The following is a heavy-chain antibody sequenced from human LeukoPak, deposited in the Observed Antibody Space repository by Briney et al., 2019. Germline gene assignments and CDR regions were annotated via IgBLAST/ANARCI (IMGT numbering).Heavy chain of an antibody. CDR1: GYTFTSYG. J-gene: IGHJ6*02. D-gene: IGHD2-2*01. CDR2: ISAYNGNT. CDR3: ARADVPAAVYYYGMDV. Sequence: GASVKVSCKASGYTFTSYGISWVRQAPGQGLEWMGWISAYNGNTNYAQKLQGRVTMTIDTSTSTAYMELRSLRSDDTAVYYCARADVPAAVYYYGMDVWGQGTTVTVSS. V-gene: IGHV1-18*01.